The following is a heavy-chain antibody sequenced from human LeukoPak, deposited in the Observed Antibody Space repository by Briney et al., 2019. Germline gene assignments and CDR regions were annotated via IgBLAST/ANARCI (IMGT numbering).Heavy chain of an antibody. D-gene: IGHD5-12*01. J-gene: IGHJ6*02. CDR3: ARERGYSGYDDPPPTPLYYYYGMDV. CDR1: GGTFSSYA. V-gene: IGHV1-69*13. Sequence: GASVKVSCKASGGTFSSYAISWVRQAPGQGLEWMGGIIPIFGTANYAQKFQGRVTITADESTSTAYMELSRLRSDDTAVYYCARERGYSGYDDPPPTPLYYYYGMDVWGQGTTVTVSS. CDR2: IIPIFGTA.